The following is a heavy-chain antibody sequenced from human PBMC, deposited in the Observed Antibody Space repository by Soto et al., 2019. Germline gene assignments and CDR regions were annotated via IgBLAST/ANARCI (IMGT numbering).Heavy chain of an antibody. D-gene: IGHD6-19*01. CDR2: IYYSGST. Sequence: SETLSLTCTVSGGSISSGGYYWSWIRQHPGKGLEWIGYIYYSGSTNYNPSLKSRVTISVDTSKNQFSLKLSSVTAADTAVYYCARVNLGSGWLDYWGQGTLVTVSS. CDR1: GGSISSGGYY. CDR3: ARVNLGSGWLDY. V-gene: IGHV4-61*08. J-gene: IGHJ4*02.